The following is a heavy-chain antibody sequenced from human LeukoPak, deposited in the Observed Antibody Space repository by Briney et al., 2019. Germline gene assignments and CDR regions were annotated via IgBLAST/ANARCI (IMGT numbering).Heavy chain of an antibody. D-gene: IGHD4-17*01. J-gene: IGHJ4*02. Sequence: GGSLRLSCAASGFTFSSYGMHWVRQAPGKGLEWVAFIRYDGSNKYYADSVKGRFTISRDNSKNTLYLQMNSLRAEDTAVYYCANTLYGDYVVDYWSQGTLVTVSS. CDR1: GFTFSSYG. CDR2: IRYDGSNK. V-gene: IGHV3-30*02. CDR3: ANTLYGDYVVDY.